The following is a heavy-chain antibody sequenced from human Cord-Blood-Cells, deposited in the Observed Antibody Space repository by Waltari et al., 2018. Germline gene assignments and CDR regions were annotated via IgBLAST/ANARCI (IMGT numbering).Heavy chain of an antibody. J-gene: IGHJ3*02. CDR1: GFTFSSYW. Sequence: EVQLVESGGGLVQPGGSLRLSCAASGFTFSSYWMSWVRQAPGKGLEWVANIKQDGSGKCYVDSVKGRFTISRDNAKNSLYRQMNSLRAEDTAVYYCARDSGLTGDAFDIWGQGTMVTVSS. D-gene: IGHD7-27*01. CDR3: ARDSGLTGDAFDI. CDR2: IKQDGSGK. V-gene: IGHV3-7*01.